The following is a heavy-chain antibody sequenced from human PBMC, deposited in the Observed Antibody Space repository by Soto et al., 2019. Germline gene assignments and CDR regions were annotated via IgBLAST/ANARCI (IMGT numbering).Heavy chain of an antibody. Sequence: KPSETLSLTCTVSGGSISSRSYYWGWIRQPPGKGLEWIGSIYYSGSTYYNPSLKSRVTISVDTSKNQFSLKLSSVTAADTAVYYCARHPVGYYDILTGYPNYYYYGMDVWGQGTTVTVSS. J-gene: IGHJ6*02. D-gene: IGHD3-9*01. V-gene: IGHV4-39*01. CDR1: GGSISSRSYY. CDR2: IYYSGST. CDR3: ARHPVGYYDILTGYPNYYYYGMDV.